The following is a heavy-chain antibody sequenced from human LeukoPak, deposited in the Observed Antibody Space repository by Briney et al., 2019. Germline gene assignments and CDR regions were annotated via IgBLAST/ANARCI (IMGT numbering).Heavy chain of an antibody. J-gene: IGHJ4*02. CDR2: MNPNSGNT. CDR3: ARGKVRYCSGGTCYQEASLDY. Sequence: ASVTVSCTASGYTFTSYDINWVRQAPGRGLEWMGWMNPNSGNTGYAQKFQGRVTITRNTSISTAYMELSSLRSEDTAVYYCARGKVRYCSGGTCYQEASLDYWGQGTLVTVSS. CDR1: GYTFTSYD. V-gene: IGHV1-8*03. D-gene: IGHD2-15*01.